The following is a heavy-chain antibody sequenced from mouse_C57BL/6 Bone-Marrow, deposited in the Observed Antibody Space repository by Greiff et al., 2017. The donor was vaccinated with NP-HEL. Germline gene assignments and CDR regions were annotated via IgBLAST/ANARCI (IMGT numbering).Heavy chain of an antibody. CDR1: GFSLTSYG. J-gene: IGHJ4*01. V-gene: IGHV2-2*01. CDR2: IWSGGST. CDR3: ARHGSSPYYAMDY. D-gene: IGHD1-1*01. Sequence: VKLQESGPGLVQPSQSLSITCTVSGFSLTSYGVHWVRQSPGKGLEWLGVIWSGGSTDYNAAFISRLSISKDNSKSQVFFKMNSLQADDTAIYYCARHGSSPYYAMDYWGQGTSVTVSS.